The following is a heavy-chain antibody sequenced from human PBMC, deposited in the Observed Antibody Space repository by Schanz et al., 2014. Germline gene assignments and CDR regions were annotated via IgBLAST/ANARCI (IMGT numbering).Heavy chain of an antibody. D-gene: IGHD2-15*01. CDR3: TRDNFIHSASDCCGQAPLMDV. CDR2: ISYDGSNQ. CDR1: GFTFSSYA. Sequence: TSGFTFSSYAMSWVRQAPGKGLEWVAVISYDGSNQNYADSVKGRFTISRDSSNDTLFLQLNSLRDDDTSVYYCTRDNFIHSASDCCGQAPLMDV. V-gene: IGHV3-30*01. J-gene: IGHJ6*03.